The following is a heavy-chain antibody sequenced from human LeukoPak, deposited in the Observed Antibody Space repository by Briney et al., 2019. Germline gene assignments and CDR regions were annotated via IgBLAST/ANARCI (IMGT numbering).Heavy chain of an antibody. D-gene: IGHD3-3*01. CDR2: IYYSGST. CDR3: ARGWSSYDFWSGPPDY. CDR1: GGSISSYY. J-gene: IGHJ4*02. V-gene: IGHV4-59*01. Sequence: PSGTLSLTCTVSGGSISSYYWSWIRQPPGKGLEWIGYIYYSGSTNYNPSLKSRVTISVDTSKNQFSLKLSSVTAADTAVYYCARGWSSYDFWSGPPDYWGQGTLVTVSS.